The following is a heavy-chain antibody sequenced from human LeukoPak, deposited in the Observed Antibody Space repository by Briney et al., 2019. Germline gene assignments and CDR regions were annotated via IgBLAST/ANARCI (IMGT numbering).Heavy chain of an antibody. Sequence: GGSLRLSGAASGFTFSNYGIHRVRQAPGKGLEWVTVISFDGGDIYYADSVKGRFTISRDNSKNSLYLQMNSLRTEDTALYYCAKGLAVAGTPGDDAFDIWGQGTMVTVSS. J-gene: IGHJ3*02. CDR1: GFTFSNYG. CDR3: AKGLAVAGTPGDDAFDI. CDR2: ISFDGGDI. D-gene: IGHD6-19*01. V-gene: IGHV3-30*18.